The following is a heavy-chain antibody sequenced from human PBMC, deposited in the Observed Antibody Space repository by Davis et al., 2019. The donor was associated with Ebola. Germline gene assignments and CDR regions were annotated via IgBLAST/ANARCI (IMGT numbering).Heavy chain of an antibody. V-gene: IGHV3-23*01. CDR3: ATTPQYSSGQNKPFDY. Sequence: GESLKISCAASGLTFSSYAMSWVRQAPGKGLEWVSAISGSGNTFYADSVKGRFTISRDNSKNTLYLQMNSLRAEDTAVYYCATTPQYSSGQNKPFDYWGQGTLVTVSS. D-gene: IGHD6-19*01. CDR1: GLTFSSYA. J-gene: IGHJ4*02. CDR2: ISGSGNT.